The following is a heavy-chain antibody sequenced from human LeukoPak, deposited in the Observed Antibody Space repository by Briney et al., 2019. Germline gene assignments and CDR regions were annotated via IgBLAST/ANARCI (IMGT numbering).Heavy chain of an antibody. D-gene: IGHD3-16*01. CDR1: GYTFSSYG. CDR3: ARERGKWIDY. CDR2: ISAYNGDT. V-gene: IGHV1-18*01. Sequence: ASVKVSCKASGYTFSSYGISWVRQAPGQGLEWMGWISAYNGDTNCAQKLQDRVTMTIDTSTSTAYMDLTSLRSDDTAVYYCARERGKWIDYWGQGTLVTVSS. J-gene: IGHJ4*02.